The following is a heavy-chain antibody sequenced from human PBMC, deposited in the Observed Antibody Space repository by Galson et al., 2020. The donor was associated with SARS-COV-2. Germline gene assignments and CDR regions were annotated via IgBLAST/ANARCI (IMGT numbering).Heavy chain of an antibody. D-gene: IGHD2-21*02. CDR2: IYYSGST. J-gene: IGHJ4*02. Sequence: ASETLSLTCTVSGGSINSGDYSWSWIRQDPGKGLEYIGYIYYSGSTYYNPSLKSRVALSVDTSKNQFSLKLRSVTAADTAVYFCARGGVVTAGPFDFWGQGTLVTVSS. CDR3: ARGGVVTAGPFDF. V-gene: IGHV4-31*03. CDR1: GGSINSGDYS.